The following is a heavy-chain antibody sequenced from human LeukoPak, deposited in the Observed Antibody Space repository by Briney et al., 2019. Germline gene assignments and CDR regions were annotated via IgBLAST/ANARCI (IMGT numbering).Heavy chain of an antibody. J-gene: IGHJ5*02. CDR1: GFTFSDYY. Sequence: PGGSLRLSCAASGFTFSDYYMSWIRQAPGKGLEWVSYISSSGGTIYYADSVKGRFTISRDNAKNSLYLQMNSLRAEDTAVYYCSRDCRGSLYDILTGYYRTWFDPWGQGTLVTVSS. V-gene: IGHV3-11*01. CDR2: ISSSGGTI. D-gene: IGHD3-9*01. CDR3: SRDCRGSLYDILTGYYRTWFDP.